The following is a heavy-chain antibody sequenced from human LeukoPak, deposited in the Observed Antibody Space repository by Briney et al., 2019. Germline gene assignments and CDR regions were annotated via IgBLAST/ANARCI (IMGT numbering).Heavy chain of an antibody. CDR2: ISGSGDNT. Sequence: HPGGSLRLSCVASGFTFSSDAMTWVSQAPGKGLEWVSGISGSGDNTYYADSVKGRFTISRDNSKNTVYLEMNNVRAEDTAFYYCAKGVPDVLRYFDWPLYWGQGTLVTVSS. CDR1: GFTFSSDA. CDR3: AKGVPDVLRYFDWPLY. D-gene: IGHD3-9*01. J-gene: IGHJ4*02. V-gene: IGHV3-23*01.